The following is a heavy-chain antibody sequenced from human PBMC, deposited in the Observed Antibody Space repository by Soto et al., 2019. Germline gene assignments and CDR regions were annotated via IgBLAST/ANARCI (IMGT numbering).Heavy chain of an antibody. V-gene: IGHV3-33*01. CDR2: VWYDGGNK. D-gene: IGHD5-12*01. CDR1: GFTFSSYG. Sequence: QVQLMESGGGVVQPGRSLRLSRAASGFTFSSYGMHWVRQAPGKGLEWVALVWYDGGNKYYADSVKGRFTISRDNSKNTLYLQMNSLRDEDTAVYYCVRAAGYSGNDYVYYYGMDVWGQGTTVTVSS. CDR3: VRAAGYSGNDYVYYYGMDV. J-gene: IGHJ6*02.